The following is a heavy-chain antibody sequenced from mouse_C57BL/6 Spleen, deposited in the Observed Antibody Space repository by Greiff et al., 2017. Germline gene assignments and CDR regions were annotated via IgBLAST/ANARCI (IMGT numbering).Heavy chain of an antibody. Sequence: QVQLQQSGAELVRPGASVKLSCKASGYTFTDYYINWVKQRPGQGLEWIARIYPGSGNTYYNEKFKGKATLTAEKSSSTAYMQLSSLTSEDSAVYFCARGNWDDFDYWGQGTTLPVSS. J-gene: IGHJ2*01. CDR2: IYPGSGNT. CDR1: GYTFTDYY. D-gene: IGHD4-1*01. V-gene: IGHV1-76*01. CDR3: ARGNWDDFDY.